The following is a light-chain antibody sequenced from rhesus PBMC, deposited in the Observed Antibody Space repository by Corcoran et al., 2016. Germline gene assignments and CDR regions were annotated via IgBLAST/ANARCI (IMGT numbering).Light chain of an antibody. CDR3: CSYTTSRTFI. Sequence: HSAPTQPPSVSGSPGQSVTISCTGTGSDVGVYNFVSWYQQHPGKVPKLMIYDVSERPSGVSDRFSGSKSGNTASLTISGLQADDEADYYCCSYTTSRTFIFGTGTRLTVL. CDR1: GSDVGVYNF. J-gene: IGLJ1*01. CDR2: DVS. V-gene: IGLV2S7*01.